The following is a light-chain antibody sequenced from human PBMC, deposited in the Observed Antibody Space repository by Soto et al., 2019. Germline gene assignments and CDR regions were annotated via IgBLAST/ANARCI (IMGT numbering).Light chain of an antibody. Sequence: EVVLTQSPGTLSLSPGERATLSCRASQSVAANYLAWYQQKRGQAPRLLIYGASSRATGIPDRFSGSGSGTDFTLTISSLEPEDFAVYYCQQRSNWPLTFGPGTKVDIK. CDR1: QSVAANY. V-gene: IGKV3D-20*02. CDR2: GAS. CDR3: QQRSNWPLT. J-gene: IGKJ3*01.